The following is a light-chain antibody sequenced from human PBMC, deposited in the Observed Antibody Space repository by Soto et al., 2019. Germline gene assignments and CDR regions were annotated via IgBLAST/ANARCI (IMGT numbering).Light chain of an antibody. V-gene: IGKV3-11*01. CDR3: QQRYNWPRT. CDR2: DAS. CDR1: QSVGKY. J-gene: IGKJ1*01. Sequence: EIVLTQSPATLSLSPGGRATLSCRASQSVGKYLVWYQQKPGQSPRLLIYDASNRATGIPARFSGSGSGTDFTLTISSLEPEDFAVYYCQQRYNWPRTFGQGTKVEVK.